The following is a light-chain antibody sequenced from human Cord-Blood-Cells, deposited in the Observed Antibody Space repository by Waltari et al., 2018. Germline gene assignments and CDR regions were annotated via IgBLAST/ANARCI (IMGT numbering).Light chain of an antibody. CDR2: DAS. V-gene: IGKV3-11*01. CDR1: QSVSSY. J-gene: IGKJ2*01. Sequence: DMVLTQSPATLSLTPGERATLSCRASQSVSSYLAWYQQKPGQAPRLLIYDASNRATGSPARFSGSGSGTDFSLTVSSLEPEDFAVYYCQQRSNWYTFGQGTKLEIK. CDR3: QQRSNWYT.